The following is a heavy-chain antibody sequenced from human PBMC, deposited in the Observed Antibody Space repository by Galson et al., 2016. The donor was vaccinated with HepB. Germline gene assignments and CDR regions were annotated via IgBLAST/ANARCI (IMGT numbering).Heavy chain of an antibody. V-gene: IGHV4-34*01. J-gene: IGHJ6*04. CDR1: GGSFSGYY. Sequence: ETLSLTCAVYGGSFSGYYWSWIRQSPGKGLEWIGEINHSGSSNYNPSLKSRVTILEDTSKNQFSLKLSSVTAADTAVYYCARLCTGGFTYYYGMDVWSKGTTVTVSS. CDR3: ARLCTGGFTYYYGMDV. CDR2: INHSGSS. D-gene: IGHD2-8*02.